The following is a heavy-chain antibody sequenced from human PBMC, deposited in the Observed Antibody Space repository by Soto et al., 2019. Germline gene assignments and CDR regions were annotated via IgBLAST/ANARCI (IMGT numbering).Heavy chain of an antibody. V-gene: IGHV3-74*01. J-gene: IGHJ6*02. Sequence: EVQLVESGGGLVQPGGSLRLACAASGFTFSVYWMHWVRQAPGKGLVWVSRIDSDGSTTSYADSVKGRFTISRDNAKSTRYLQKNRPRAEDTAVYYCARPGSRNYGPGVDVWGQGTTVTVSS. CDR3: ARPGSRNYGPGVDV. CDR1: GFTFSVYW. D-gene: IGHD1-7*01. CDR2: IDSDGSTT.